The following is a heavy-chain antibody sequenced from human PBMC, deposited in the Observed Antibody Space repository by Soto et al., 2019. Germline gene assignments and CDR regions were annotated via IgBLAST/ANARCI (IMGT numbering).Heavy chain of an antibody. J-gene: IGHJ4*02. CDR3: ARDRGYDSFDY. V-gene: IGHV3-7*04. Sequence: GGSLRLSCVASGFTYSTYWMNWVRQAPGKGLEWVANIKEDGGEKYYVDSVKGRFTISRDNAKNSLYLQMDSLRAEDTAVYYSARDRGYDSFDYWGQGTLVTVSS. CDR1: GFTYSTYW. D-gene: IGHD5-12*01. CDR2: IKEDGGEK.